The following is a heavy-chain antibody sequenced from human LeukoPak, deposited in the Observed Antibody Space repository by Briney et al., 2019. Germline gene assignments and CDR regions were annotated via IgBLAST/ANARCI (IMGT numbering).Heavy chain of an antibody. V-gene: IGHV3-30*03. CDR1: GFTFSSYG. CDR3: ATESRYYYDSSGYYDY. Sequence: GRSLRLSCAASGFTFSSYGMHWVRQAPGKGLEWVAVISYDGSNKYYADSVKGRFTISRDNSKNTLYLQMNSLRAEDTAVYYCATESRYYYDSSGYYDYWGQGTLVTVSS. J-gene: IGHJ4*02. D-gene: IGHD3-22*01. CDR2: ISYDGSNK.